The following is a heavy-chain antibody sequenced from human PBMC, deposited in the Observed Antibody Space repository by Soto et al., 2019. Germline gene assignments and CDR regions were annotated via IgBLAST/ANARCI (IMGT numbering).Heavy chain of an antibody. CDR3: ARGPWGQLLSYYFDY. CDR2: IYHTGST. D-gene: IGHD2-2*01. J-gene: IGHJ4*02. V-gene: IGHV4-30-2*01. Sequence: SETLSLTCAVSGGSISSGGFSWSWIRQPPGKGLEWIGYIYHTGSTNYNPSLKSRVTISVDTSNNQFSLRLNSVTAADTAVYYCARGPWGQLLSYYFDYWGQGILVTVSS. CDR1: GGSISSGGFS.